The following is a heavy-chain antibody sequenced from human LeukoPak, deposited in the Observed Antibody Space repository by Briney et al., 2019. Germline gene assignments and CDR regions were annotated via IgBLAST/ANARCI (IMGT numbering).Heavy chain of an antibody. J-gene: IGHJ4*02. Sequence: PSETLSLTCAVYGGSFSGYYWSWIRQPPGEGLEWIGEINHSGSTNYIPSLKSRVTISADTSKNQFSLKLSSVTAADTAVYYCARGHYYDSSGYFPHFDYWGQGTLVTVSS. CDR3: ARGHYYDSSGYFPHFDY. CDR2: INHSGST. CDR1: GGSFSGYY. D-gene: IGHD3-22*01. V-gene: IGHV4-34*01.